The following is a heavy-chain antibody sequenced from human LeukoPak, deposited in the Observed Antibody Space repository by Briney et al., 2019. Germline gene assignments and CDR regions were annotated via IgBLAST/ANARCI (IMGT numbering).Heavy chain of an antibody. J-gene: IGHJ4*02. CDR2: IYYSGST. Sequence: PSETLSLTCTVSGGSISSSSYYWGWIRQPPGKGLEWIGSIYYSGSTYYNPSLKSRVTISVDTSKNQFSLKLSSVTAADTAVYYCARESYYDSSNPDYWGQGTLVTVSS. V-gene: IGHV4-39*07. D-gene: IGHD3-22*01. CDR3: ARESYYDSSNPDY. CDR1: GGSISSSSYY.